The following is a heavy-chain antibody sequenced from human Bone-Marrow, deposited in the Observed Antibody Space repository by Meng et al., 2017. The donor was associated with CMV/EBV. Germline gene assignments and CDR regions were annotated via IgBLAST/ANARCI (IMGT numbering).Heavy chain of an antibody. CDR2: ISSSGSTI. V-gene: IGHV3-11*01. D-gene: IGHD2-15*01. CDR1: GFTFSDYY. J-gene: IGHJ6*02. Sequence: GESLKISCAASGFTFSDYYMSWIRQAPGKGLEWVSYISSSGSTIYYADSVKGRFTISRDNAKNSLYLQMNSLRGEDTALYYCAKDHAASYYYNAMDVWGQGTTVTVSS. CDR3: AKDHAASYYYNAMDV.